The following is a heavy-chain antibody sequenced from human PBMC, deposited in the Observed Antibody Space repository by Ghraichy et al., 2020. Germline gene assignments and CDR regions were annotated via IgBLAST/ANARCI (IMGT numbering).Heavy chain of an antibody. Sequence: SETLSLTCTVSGGSISSYYWSWIRQPPGKGLEWIGYIYYSGSTNYNPSLKSRVTISVDTSKNQFSLKLSSVTAADTAVYYCASWYDQNSSSEKNYGMDVWGQGTTVTVSS. V-gene: IGHV4-59*01. CDR2: IYYSGST. D-gene: IGHD6-13*01. J-gene: IGHJ6*02. CDR3: ASWYDQNSSSEKNYGMDV. CDR1: GGSISSYY.